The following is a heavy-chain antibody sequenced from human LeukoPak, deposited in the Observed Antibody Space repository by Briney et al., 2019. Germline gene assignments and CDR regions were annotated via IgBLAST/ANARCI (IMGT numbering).Heavy chain of an antibody. CDR1: GGTFSSYA. D-gene: IGHD4-11*01. CDR3: ARDRFGGTTVH. V-gene: IGHV1-69*06. J-gene: IGHJ4*02. CDR2: IIPIFGTA. Sequence: GASVKVSCKASGGTFSSYAISWVRQAPGQGLEWMGGIIPIFGTANYAQKFQGRVTITADKSTSTAYMELSSLRSEDTAVYFCARDRFGGTTVHWGQGTLVTVSS.